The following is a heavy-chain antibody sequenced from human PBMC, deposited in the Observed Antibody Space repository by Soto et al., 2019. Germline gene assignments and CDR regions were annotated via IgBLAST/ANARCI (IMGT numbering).Heavy chain of an antibody. D-gene: IGHD6-19*01. Sequence: SETLSLTCTVSGGSISSSSYYWGWIRQSPGKGLEWIGGIYYSGSTSHNPSLKSRVTISVDTSKNQFALNLSSVTAADTAVYYCARGYSSGCFDYWGQGSLVTVSS. CDR3: ARGYSSGCFDY. J-gene: IGHJ4*02. CDR2: IYYSGST. CDR1: GGSISSSSYY. V-gene: IGHV4-39*01.